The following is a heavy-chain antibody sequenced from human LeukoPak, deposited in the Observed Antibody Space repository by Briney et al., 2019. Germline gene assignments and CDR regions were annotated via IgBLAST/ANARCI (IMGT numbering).Heavy chain of an antibody. CDR2: IYYSGST. V-gene: IGHV4-59*01. CDR1: GGSISSYY. D-gene: IGHD6-13*01. J-gene: IGHJ6*02. CDR3: ARAGRGAAAGTGDYYYYGMDV. Sequence: PSETLSLTCTVSGGSISSYYWSCIRQPPGKGLEWIGYIYYSGSTNYNPSLKSRVTISVDTSKNQFSLKLSSVTAADTAVYYCARAGRGAAAGTGDYYYYGMDVWGQGTTVTVSS.